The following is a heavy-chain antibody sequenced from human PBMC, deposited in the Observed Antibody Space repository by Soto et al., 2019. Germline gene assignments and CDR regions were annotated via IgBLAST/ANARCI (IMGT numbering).Heavy chain of an antibody. D-gene: IGHD2-2*03. V-gene: IGHV4-39*01. Sequence: PSETLSLTCTVSGGSVSSNSYSWGWIRQSPGKGLEWIGTIYSSDNTYYNPSLVSRVTISVDTSMNEFSLRLSSVTAADTAVYYCARLNGYFVSTSCHGYYGMDVWGQGTTVTVSS. CDR2: IYSSDNT. CDR3: ARLNGYFVSTSCHGYYGMDV. CDR1: GGSVSSNSYS. J-gene: IGHJ6*02.